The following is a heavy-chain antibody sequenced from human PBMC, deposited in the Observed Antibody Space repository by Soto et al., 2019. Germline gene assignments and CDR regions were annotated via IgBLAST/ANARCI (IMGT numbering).Heavy chain of an antibody. Sequence: GESLKISCKGSGYSFTSYWISWVRPMPGKGLGWMGRIDPSDSYTNYRPSFQGHVTISADQSISTAYLQWSRLKASDTAMYYCACRYYYDSSGYYSSFAFDIWGRGTMVTVSS. V-gene: IGHV5-10-1*01. CDR1: GYSFTSYW. D-gene: IGHD3-22*01. CDR2: IDPSDSYT. J-gene: IGHJ3*02. CDR3: ACRYYYDSSGYYSSFAFDI.